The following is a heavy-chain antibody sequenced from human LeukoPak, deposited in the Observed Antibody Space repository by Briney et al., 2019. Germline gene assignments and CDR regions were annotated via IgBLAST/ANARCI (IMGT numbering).Heavy chain of an antibody. CDR1: GFSLNTHGVG. J-gene: IGHJ4*02. Sequence: SGPTLVNPTETLTLTCTFSGFSLNTHGVGVGWIRQPPGKALEWLALIYWDDNKRYSPSLKRRLTVTKDTSNNQVVLTMSNLDPVDTATFYCAHSKSRYSNTWGAFDYWGQGTVVTVSS. D-gene: IGHD6-13*01. V-gene: IGHV2-5*02. CDR3: AHSKSRYSNTWGAFDY. CDR2: IYWDDNK.